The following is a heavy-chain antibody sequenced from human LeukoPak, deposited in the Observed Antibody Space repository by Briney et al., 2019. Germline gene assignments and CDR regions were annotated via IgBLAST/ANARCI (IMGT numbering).Heavy chain of an antibody. Sequence: GASVKVSCKASGGTFSSYAISWVRQAPGQGLEWMGGIIPIFGTTNYAQKSQGRVTITADESTSTAYMELSSLRSEDTAVYYCARVMQNVDYDRPNFWYFDLWGRGTLVTVSS. CDR3: ARVMQNVDYDRPNFWYFDL. V-gene: IGHV1-69*13. D-gene: IGHD4-17*01. J-gene: IGHJ2*01. CDR2: IIPIFGTT. CDR1: GGTFSSYA.